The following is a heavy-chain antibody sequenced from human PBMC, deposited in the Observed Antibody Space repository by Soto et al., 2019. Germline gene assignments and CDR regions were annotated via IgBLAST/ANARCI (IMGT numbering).Heavy chain of an antibody. CDR1: GGTFSSYA. Sequence: ASLTVSCTSSGGTFSSYAIIWVRQAPGQGLEWMGGIIPIFGTANYAQKFQGRVTITADESTSTAYMELSSLRSEDTAVYYCASRIVATMEVDYWGQGNLVTVSA. V-gene: IGHV1-69*13. CDR2: IIPIFGTA. J-gene: IGHJ4*02. D-gene: IGHD5-12*01. CDR3: ASRIVATMEVDY.